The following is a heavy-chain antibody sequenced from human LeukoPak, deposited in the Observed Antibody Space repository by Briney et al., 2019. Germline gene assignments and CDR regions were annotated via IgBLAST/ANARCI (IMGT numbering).Heavy chain of an antibody. V-gene: IGHV4-34*01. J-gene: IGHJ4*02. CDR3: ASGYRGPFDY. CDR2: INHSGST. Sequence: PSETLSLTCAVYGGSFSGYYWSWIRQPPGKGLEWIGEINHSGSTNYNPSLKSRVTISVDTSKNQFSLKLSSVTAADTAVYYCASGYRGPFDYWGQGTLVTVSS. D-gene: IGHD5-18*01. CDR1: GGSFSGYY.